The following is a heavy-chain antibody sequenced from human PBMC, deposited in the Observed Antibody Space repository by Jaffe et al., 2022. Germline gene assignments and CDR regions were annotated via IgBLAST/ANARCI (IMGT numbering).Heavy chain of an antibody. D-gene: IGHD4-17*01. V-gene: IGHV3-23*01. CDR1: GFTFSSYA. Sequence: EVQLLESGGGLVQPGGSLRLSCAASGFTFSSYAMSWVRQAPGKGLEWVSAISGSGGSTYYADSVKGRFTISRDNSKNTLYLQMNSLRAEDTAVYYCANSPGPYYGDRINYFDYWGQGTLVTVSS. J-gene: IGHJ4*02. CDR2: ISGSGGST. CDR3: ANSPGPYYGDRINYFDY.